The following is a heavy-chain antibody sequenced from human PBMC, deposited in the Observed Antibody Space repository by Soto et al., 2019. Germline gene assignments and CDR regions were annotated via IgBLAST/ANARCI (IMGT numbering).Heavy chain of an antibody. CDR1: GFTFSSYG. J-gene: IGHJ6*02. Sequence: QVQLVESGGGVVQPGRSLRLSCAASGFTFSSYGMHWVRQAPGKGLEWVAVISYDGSNKFYADSVKGRFIISRDNSKNTLYLQMNSLRAEDTAVYYCAKDRSSGIAATATMYYYYGMDVWGQGTTVTVSS. V-gene: IGHV3-30*18. D-gene: IGHD6-13*01. CDR2: ISYDGSNK. CDR3: AKDRSSGIAATATMYYYYGMDV.